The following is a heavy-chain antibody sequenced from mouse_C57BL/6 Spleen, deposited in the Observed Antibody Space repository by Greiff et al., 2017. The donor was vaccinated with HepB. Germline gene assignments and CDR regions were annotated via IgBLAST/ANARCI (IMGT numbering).Heavy chain of an antibody. V-gene: IGHV1-82*01. J-gene: IGHJ2*01. CDR2: IYPGDGDT. CDR1: GYAFSSSW. Sequence: VQLQQSGPELVKPGASVKISCKASGYAFSSSWMNWVKQRPGKGLEWIGRIYPGDGDTNYNGKFKGKATLTADKSSSTAYMQLSSLTSEDSAVYFCARAVTSHATDYWGQGTPLSVSS. CDR3: ARAVTSHATDY. D-gene: IGHD3-2*02.